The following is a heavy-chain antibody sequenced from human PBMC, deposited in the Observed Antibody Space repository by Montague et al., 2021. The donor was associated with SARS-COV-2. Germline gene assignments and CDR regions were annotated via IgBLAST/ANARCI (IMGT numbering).Heavy chain of an antibody. CDR3: AKDVAIKHDFWSGYRYDAFDI. V-gene: IGHV3-23*03. CDR1: GFTFSSYA. D-gene: IGHD3-3*01. J-gene: IGHJ3*02. Sequence: SLRLSCAASGFTFSSYAMTWVRQAPGKGLEWVSVIYSGGSSTYYADSXXGRFTISRDNSKNTLYLQMNSLRAEDTAVYYCAKDVAIKHDFWSGYRYDAFDIWGQGTMVTVSS. CDR2: IYSGGSST.